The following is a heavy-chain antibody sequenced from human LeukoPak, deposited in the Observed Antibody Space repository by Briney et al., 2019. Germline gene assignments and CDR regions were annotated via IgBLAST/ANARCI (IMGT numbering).Heavy chain of an antibody. V-gene: IGHV3-15*07. CDR1: GFTFTNAW. CDR2: IKSKADGETI. D-gene: IGHD2/OR15-2a*01. Sequence: GGSLRLSCAASGFTFTNAWMNWVRQAPGKGLEWVGRIKSKADGETIDYAAPVKGRFTFSRDDSKNMLYLQMNSLKSEDTAVYYCSPFTSRGLSGSWGQGTLVTVSS. J-gene: IGHJ4*02. CDR3: SPFTSRGLSGS.